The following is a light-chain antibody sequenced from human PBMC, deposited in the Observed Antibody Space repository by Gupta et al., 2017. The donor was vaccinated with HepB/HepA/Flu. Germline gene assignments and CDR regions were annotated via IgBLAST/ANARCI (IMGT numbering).Light chain of an antibody. CDR1: QSITSY. V-gene: IGKV1-39*01. Sequence: DSSISPPPSSLSACVGDTVTITCRASQSITSYLNCYQQKPGQAPKLLIYKASTLQRGVPSRFSGSRSGTDFTLTINGLQPEDFATYFCQQSDSSPVTFGQGTRVDIK. CDR3: QQSDSSPVT. J-gene: IGKJ1*01. CDR2: KAS.